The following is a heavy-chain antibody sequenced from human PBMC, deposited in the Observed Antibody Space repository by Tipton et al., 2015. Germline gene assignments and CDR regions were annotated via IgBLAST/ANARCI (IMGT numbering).Heavy chain of an antibody. CDR3: ARAIGYGDPRWFGP. V-gene: IGHV5-51*01. J-gene: IGHJ5*02. CDR1: GYRFTSYW. Sequence: QLVQSGAEVKKPGESLKISCQGSGYRFTSYWIGWVRQMPGKGLEWMGIIYPSDSDTRYSPSFQGEVTISVDKSISPAYLQWSSLKASDPAMYYCARAIGYGDPRWFGPWGQGTLVTVSS. D-gene: IGHD4-17*01. CDR2: IYPSDSDT.